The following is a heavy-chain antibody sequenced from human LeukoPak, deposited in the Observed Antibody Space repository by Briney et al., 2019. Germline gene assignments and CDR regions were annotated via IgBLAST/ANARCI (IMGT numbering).Heavy chain of an antibody. CDR2: ISGSGGST. Sequence: GGSLRLSCAASGFTFSSYAMSWVRQAPGKGLEWVSAISGSGGSTYYADSVKGRFTISRDNAKNSLYLQMNSLRPEDTAVYYCARSGLWFGENFDYWGQGTLVTVSS. CDR1: GFTFSSYA. V-gene: IGHV3-23*01. D-gene: IGHD3-10*01. CDR3: ARSGLWFGENFDY. J-gene: IGHJ4*02.